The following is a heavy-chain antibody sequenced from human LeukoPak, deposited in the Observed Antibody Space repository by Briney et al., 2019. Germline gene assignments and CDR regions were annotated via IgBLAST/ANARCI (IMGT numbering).Heavy chain of an antibody. CDR2: IYTSGST. CDR1: GGSISSYY. D-gene: IGHD2-2*01. CDR3: AREVWYCSSTSCYFYY. J-gene: IGHJ4*02. Sequence: PSETLSLTCTVSGGSISSYYWSWIRQPAGKGLEWIGRIYTSGSTNYNPSLKSRVTMSVDTSKNQFSLKLSSVTAADTAVYYCAREVWYCSSTSCYFYYWGQGTLVTVSS. V-gene: IGHV4-4*07.